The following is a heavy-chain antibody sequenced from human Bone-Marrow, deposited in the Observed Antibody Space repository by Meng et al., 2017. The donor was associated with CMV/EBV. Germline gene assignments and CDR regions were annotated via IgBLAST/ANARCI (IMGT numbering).Heavy chain of an antibody. D-gene: IGHD2-2*01. CDR2: IIPILGIA. V-gene: IGHV1-69*10. J-gene: IGHJ6*02. Sequence: SLNLYSNASGGTSSSYAISWVRQAPGQGLEWLGWIIPILGIANYAQKFQGRVTITADKSTSTAYMELSSMRSEDTAVYYCATRRAYCSSTSCYYYYYYGMEVWGQGTTVTVSS. CDR1: GGTSSSYA. CDR3: ATRRAYCSSTSCYYYYYYGMEV.